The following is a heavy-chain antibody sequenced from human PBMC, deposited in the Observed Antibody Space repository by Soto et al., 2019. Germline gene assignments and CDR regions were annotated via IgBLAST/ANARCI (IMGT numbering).Heavy chain of an antibody. CDR1: GYSFKNYW. Sequence: PGESLKISCKGSGYSFKNYWIAWVRQMPGKGLEWMGVIYPDDSDTRYNPSFQGQVTISADKSITTAYLQWRSLKASDTAMYYRARPLYYSSSRDAFDVWGQGTMVTVSS. CDR2: IYPDDSDT. J-gene: IGHJ3*01. V-gene: IGHV5-51*01. D-gene: IGHD6-13*01. CDR3: ARPLYYSSSRDAFDV.